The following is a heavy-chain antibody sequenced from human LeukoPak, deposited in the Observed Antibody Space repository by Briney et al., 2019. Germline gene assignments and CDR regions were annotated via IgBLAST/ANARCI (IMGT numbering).Heavy chain of an antibody. CDR1: GGSISGGGYS. J-gene: IGHJ4*02. D-gene: IGHD4-17*01. Sequence: SETLSLTCAVSGGSISGGGYSWSWIRQPPGKGLEWIGYIYHSGSTYYNPSLKSRVAFSVDRSKNQFSLKLSSVTAADTAVYYCARDPGGYGDYVGYFDYWGQGTLVTVSS. V-gene: IGHV4-30-2*01. CDR2: IYHSGST. CDR3: ARDPGGYGDYVGYFDY.